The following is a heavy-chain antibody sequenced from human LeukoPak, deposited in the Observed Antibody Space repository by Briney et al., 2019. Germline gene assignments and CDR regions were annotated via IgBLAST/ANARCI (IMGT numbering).Heavy chain of an antibody. J-gene: IGHJ5*02. CDR3: ARAPITMVRGVIIEGPDWFDP. V-gene: IGHV1-69*13. Sequence: ASVKVSCKASGYTVTSYYMHWVRQAPGQGLEWMGGIIPIFGTANYAQKFQGRVTITADESTSTAYMELSSLRSEDTAVYYCARAPITMVRGVIIEGPDWFDPWGQGTLVTVSS. CDR1: GYTVTSYY. D-gene: IGHD3-10*01. CDR2: IIPIFGTA.